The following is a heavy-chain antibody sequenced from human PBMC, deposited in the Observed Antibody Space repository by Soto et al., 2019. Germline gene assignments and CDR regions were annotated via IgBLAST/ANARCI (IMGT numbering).Heavy chain of an antibody. CDR2: ISGSGGST. CDR1: GFTFSSYA. Sequence: LRLSCAASGFTFSSYAMSWVRQAPGKGLEWVSAISGSGGSTYYADSVKGRFTISRDNSKNTLYLQMNSLRAEDTAVYYCAKVHPASRVFPAYWGQETLVTSSS. J-gene: IGHJ4*02. D-gene: IGHD2-2*01. CDR3: AKVHPASRVFPAY. V-gene: IGHV3-23*01.